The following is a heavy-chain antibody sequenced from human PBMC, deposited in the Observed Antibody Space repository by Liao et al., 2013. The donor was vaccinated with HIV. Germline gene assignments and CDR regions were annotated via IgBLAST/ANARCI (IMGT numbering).Heavy chain of an antibody. Sequence: QVQLQQWGAGLLKPSETLSLTCAVYGGSFSGYYWSWIRQPPGKGLEWIGEINHSGSTNYNPSLKSRVTISVDTSKKQFSLKLSSVTAADTAVYYCARDQWGYMDVWGKGTTVTVSS. J-gene: IGHJ6*03. V-gene: IGHV4-34*01. CDR1: GGSFSGYY. CDR3: ARDQWGYMDV. CDR2: INHSGST. D-gene: IGHD1-26*01.